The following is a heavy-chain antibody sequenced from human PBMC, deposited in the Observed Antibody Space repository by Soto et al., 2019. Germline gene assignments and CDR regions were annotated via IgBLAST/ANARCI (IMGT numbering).Heavy chain of an antibody. CDR3: AKQGYCTNGVCYNPYGMDV. Sequence: EVQLLESGGGLVQPGGSLRLSCAASGFTFSSYAMSWVRQAPGTGLEWVSAISGSGGSTYYADSVKGRFTISRDTSKNTLYLQMNSLRAEDTAVYYCAKQGYCTNGVCYNPYGMDVWGQGTTVTVSS. D-gene: IGHD2-8*01. CDR1: GFTFSSYA. V-gene: IGHV3-23*01. CDR2: ISGSGGST. J-gene: IGHJ6*02.